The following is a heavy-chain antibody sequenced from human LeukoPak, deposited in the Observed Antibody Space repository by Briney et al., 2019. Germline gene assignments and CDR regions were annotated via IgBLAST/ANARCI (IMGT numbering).Heavy chain of an antibody. V-gene: IGHV3-21*01. CDR2: ISSSSSYI. J-gene: IGHJ4*02. Sequence: GGSLRLSCAASGFTFSSYSMNLVRQAPGKGLEWVSSISSSSSYIYYADSVKGRFTIPRDNAKNSLYLQMNSLRAEDTAVYYCARDGDYAKPDYWGQRTLVTVSS. CDR1: GFTFSSYS. CDR3: ARDGDYAKPDY. D-gene: IGHD4-17*01.